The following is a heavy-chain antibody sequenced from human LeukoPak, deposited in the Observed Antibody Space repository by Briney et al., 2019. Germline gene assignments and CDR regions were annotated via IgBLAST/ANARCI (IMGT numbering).Heavy chain of an antibody. V-gene: IGHV3-30*18. Sequence: PGWSLRLSCAASGFTFSSYGMHWVRQAPGKGLEWVAVISYDGSNKYYADSVKGRFTISRDNSKNTLYLQMNSLRAEDTAVYYCAKEPDGDLDYWGQGTLVTVSS. J-gene: IGHJ4*02. CDR1: GFTFSSYG. CDR2: ISYDGSNK. CDR3: AKEPDGDLDY. D-gene: IGHD4-17*01.